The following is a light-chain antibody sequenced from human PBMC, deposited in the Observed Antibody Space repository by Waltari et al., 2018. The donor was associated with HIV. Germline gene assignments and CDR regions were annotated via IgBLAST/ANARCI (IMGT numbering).Light chain of an antibody. CDR2: SAT. Sequence: DLQMTQSPSSVSASVGDRVTITCRASQGVSSWLAWYQQKKGQAPKLLIYSATILQTGVPSRFSGSGSGTDFTLTISSLQPEDFATYFCQQADSFPLTFGGGTKVE. CDR1: QGVSSW. V-gene: IGKV1-12*01. J-gene: IGKJ4*01. CDR3: QQADSFPLT.